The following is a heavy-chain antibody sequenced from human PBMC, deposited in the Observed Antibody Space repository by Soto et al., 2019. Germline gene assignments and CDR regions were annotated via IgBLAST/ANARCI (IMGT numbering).Heavy chain of an antibody. CDR1: GFTFSNAW. V-gene: IGHV3-15*01. CDR3: TTDRVAAYDFWSGYYPVSIGY. J-gene: IGHJ4*02. Sequence: GGSLRLSCAASGFTFSNAWMSWVRQAPGKGLEWVGRIKSKTDGGTADYAAPVKGRFTISRDDSKNTLYLQMNSLKTEDTAVYYCTTDRVAAYDFWSGYYPVSIGYWGQGTLVTVSS. D-gene: IGHD3-3*01. CDR2: IKSKTDGGTA.